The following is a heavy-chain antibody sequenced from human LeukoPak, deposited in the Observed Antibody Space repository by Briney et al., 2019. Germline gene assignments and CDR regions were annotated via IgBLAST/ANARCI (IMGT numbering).Heavy chain of an antibody. CDR2: INYSGST. CDR1: GGSVSSTTYY. V-gene: IGHV4-39*01. Sequence: TSETLSLTCAVSGGSVSSTTYYWSWIRQPPGKGLEWIASINYSGSTYYNPSLKSRVTISVDTSENQFSLKLSSVTAADTAVYYCARYVVYGSGKYYFDYWGQGTLVTVSS. J-gene: IGHJ4*02. CDR3: ARYVVYGSGKYYFDY. D-gene: IGHD3-10*01.